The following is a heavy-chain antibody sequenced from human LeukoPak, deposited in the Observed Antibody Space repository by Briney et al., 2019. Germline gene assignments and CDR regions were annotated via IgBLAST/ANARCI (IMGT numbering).Heavy chain of an antibody. CDR1: GFTSSSYR. J-gene: IGHJ4*02. Sequence: GGSLRLSCAASGFTSSSYRMNWVRQAPGKGLEWVSSISSSSSYIYYADSVKGRFTISRDNAKNSLYLQMNSLRAEVTAVYYCARVGTSSSGWQFDYWGQGTLVTVSS. CDR2: ISSSSSYI. D-gene: IGHD6-19*01. CDR3: ARVGTSSSGWQFDY. V-gene: IGHV3-21*01.